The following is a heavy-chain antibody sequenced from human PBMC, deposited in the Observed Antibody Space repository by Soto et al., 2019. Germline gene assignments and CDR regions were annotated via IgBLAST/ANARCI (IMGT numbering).Heavy chain of an antibody. Sequence: EVQLVESGGGLVQPGGSLRLSCEASGFTFSTYSMNWVRQAPGKGLEWISYIRSSSSIIYYADSVKGRFTISRDNAKNSLYLQMNSLRDEYTAVYYCAGDRQYAFDYWGQGALVTVSS. CDR1: GFTFSTYS. CDR2: IRSSSSII. J-gene: IGHJ4*02. CDR3: AGDRQYAFDY. V-gene: IGHV3-48*02. D-gene: IGHD2-8*01.